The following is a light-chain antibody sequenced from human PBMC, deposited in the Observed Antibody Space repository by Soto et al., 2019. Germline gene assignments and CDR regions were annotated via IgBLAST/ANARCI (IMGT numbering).Light chain of an antibody. CDR2: EVT. Sequence: QSALTQPPSASGSPGQSVTISCTGTSSDVGGYNYVSWYQQHPGKAPKLMIYEVTKRPSGVPDRFSGSESGNTASLTVSGLQADDEADYYCSSYAGSNNFFGGGTKLTVL. J-gene: IGLJ2*01. CDR1: SSDVGGYNY. V-gene: IGLV2-8*01. CDR3: SSYAGSNNF.